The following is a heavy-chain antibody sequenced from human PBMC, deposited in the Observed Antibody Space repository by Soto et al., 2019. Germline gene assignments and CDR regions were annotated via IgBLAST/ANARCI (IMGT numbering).Heavy chain of an antibody. J-gene: IGHJ4*02. D-gene: IGHD2-8*01. CDR2: ISAYNGDT. CDR3: ARSGAYCTSITCLFDSF. CDR1: GYSFDSYG. Sequence: QAQLVQSGAEVKKPGASVKVSCRASGYSFDSYGYAWVRQAPGQGLEWMGWISAYNGDTNYAQKLQNRVTLSTDTSTTTAYIELRNLGSDDTAVYYCARSGAYCTSITCLFDSFWGLGTLVTVSS. V-gene: IGHV1-18*01.